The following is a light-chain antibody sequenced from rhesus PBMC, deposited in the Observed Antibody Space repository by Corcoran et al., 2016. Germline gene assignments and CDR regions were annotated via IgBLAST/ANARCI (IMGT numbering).Light chain of an antibody. CDR2: AAS. J-gene: IGKJ3*01. V-gene: IGKV1-44*02. Sequence: DIQMTQSPSSLSASVGDRVTITCRASQTISSYLAWYQQKPGKVPKLLIYAASSLESGVPSRFSGCVSGTAFTLTINSLQPEDFATYYCQQHNRHPFTFGPGTKLDIK. CDR1: QTISSY. CDR3: QQHNRHPFT.